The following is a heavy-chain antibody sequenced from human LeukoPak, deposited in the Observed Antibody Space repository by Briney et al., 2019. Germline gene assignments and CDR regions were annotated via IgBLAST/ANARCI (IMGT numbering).Heavy chain of an antibody. CDR3: TRSRRDGNDY. D-gene: IGHD5-24*01. Sequence: GGSLRLSCAASGFTFSSSWMSWVRQAPGKGLEWVANVNEDGSAEYYVDSVKGRFTISRDNAKRSLDLQVNSLRAEDTAVYYCTRSRRDGNDYWGQGTLVTVSS. CDR1: GFTFSSSW. CDR2: VNEDGSAE. J-gene: IGHJ4*02. V-gene: IGHV3-7*01.